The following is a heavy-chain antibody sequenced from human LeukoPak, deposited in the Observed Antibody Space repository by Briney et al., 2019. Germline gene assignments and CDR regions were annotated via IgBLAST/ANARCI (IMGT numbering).Heavy chain of an antibody. V-gene: IGHV4-34*01. D-gene: IGHD6-13*01. CDR2: INHSGST. Sequence: PSETLSLTCAGYGGSFSGYYWRWIRQPPGKALEYIGEINHSGSTNYNPSLKSRGTISVDTSKDRFSLKLSSVTAADTAVYYCARGVGSIAADCFDFWGQGTLVTVSS. CDR1: GGSFSGYY. J-gene: IGHJ4*02. CDR3: ARGVGSIAADCFDF.